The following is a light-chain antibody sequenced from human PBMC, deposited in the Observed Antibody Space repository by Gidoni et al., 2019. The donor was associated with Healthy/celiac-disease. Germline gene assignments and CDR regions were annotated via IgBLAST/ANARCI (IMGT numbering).Light chain of an antibody. J-gene: IGKJ1*01. CDR1: QSVRNN. Sequence: EIVMTQSPATLSVSPGERATLSCRASQSVRNNLAWYQQKPGQAPRLLIYDASTRFTGIPARFSGSGSGTEFTLTISSLQSEDFAVYYCQQYNNWPRTFGQGTKVEIK. V-gene: IGKV3-15*01. CDR3: QQYNNWPRT. CDR2: DAS.